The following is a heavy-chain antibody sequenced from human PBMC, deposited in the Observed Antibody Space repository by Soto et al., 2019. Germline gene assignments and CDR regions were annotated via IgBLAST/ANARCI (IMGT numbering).Heavy chain of an antibody. CDR3: AKDYSGSNWFEP. V-gene: IGHV3-23*01. CDR2: ISGSGGST. Sequence: GVSLRLSCAAPGFTFSSYSMSWVRQAPGKGLEWVSAISGSGGSTYYADSVKGRFTISRDNSKNTLYLQMNSLRAEDTAVYYCAKDYSGSNWFEPWGQGSLVTDSS. J-gene: IGHJ5*02. D-gene: IGHD5-12*01. CDR1: GFTFSSYS.